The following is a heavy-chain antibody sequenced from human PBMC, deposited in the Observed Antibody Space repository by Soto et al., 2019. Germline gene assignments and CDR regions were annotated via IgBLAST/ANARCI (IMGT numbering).Heavy chain of an antibody. CDR2: IIPIFGTA. V-gene: IGHV1-69*06. J-gene: IGHJ4*02. Sequence: SVKVSCKASGGTFSSYAISWVRQAPGQGLEWMGGIIPIFGTANYAQKFQGRVTITADKSTSTAYMELSSLRSEDTAVYYCARHPGGGSYYHTFDYWGQGTLVTV. CDR3: ARHPGGGSYYHTFDY. CDR1: GGTFSSYA. D-gene: IGHD1-26*01.